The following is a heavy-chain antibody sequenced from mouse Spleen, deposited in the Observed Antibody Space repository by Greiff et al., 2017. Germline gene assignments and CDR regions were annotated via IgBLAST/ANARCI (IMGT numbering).Heavy chain of an antibody. CDR3: AREFYYGSSYRGYYAMDY. CDR1: GFSINSDCY. J-gene: IGHJ4*01. Sequence: EVQRVESGPSLVRPSQTLSLTCTVTGFSINSDCYWIWIRQFPGNKLEYIGYTFYSGITYYNPSLESRTYITRDTSKNQFSLKLSSVTTEDTATYYCAREFYYGSSYRGYYAMDYWGQGTSVTVSS. V-gene: IGHV3-3*01. CDR2: TFYSGIT. D-gene: IGHD1-1*01.